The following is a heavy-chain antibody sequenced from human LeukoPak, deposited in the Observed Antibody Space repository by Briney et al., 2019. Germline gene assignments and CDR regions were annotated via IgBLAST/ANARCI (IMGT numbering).Heavy chain of an antibody. CDR2: IIPIFGIA. V-gene: IGHV1-69*04. CDR3: ARDISSLPS. CDR1: GGTFSSYA. J-gene: IGHJ5*02. Sequence: SVKVSCKASGGTFSSYAISWVRQAPGQGLEWMGRIIPIFGIANYAQKFQGRVTITADKSTSTAYMELSSLRSEDTAVYYYARDISSLPSWGQGTLVTVSS. D-gene: IGHD3-10*01.